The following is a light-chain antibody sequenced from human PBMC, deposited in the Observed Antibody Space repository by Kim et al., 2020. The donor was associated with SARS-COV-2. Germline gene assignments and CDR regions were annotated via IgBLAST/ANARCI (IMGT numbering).Light chain of an antibody. Sequence: ASVGDKVTINCRASQDIANHLAWYQQKPGEAPELLVYASSTLKTGVTSRFSGSGSGTDFTLTISSLQPEDFATYSCLQVKTYPRTFGQRTKVDI. CDR3: LQVKTYPRT. V-gene: IGKV1-9*01. J-gene: IGKJ1*01. CDR1: QDIANH. CDR2: ASS.